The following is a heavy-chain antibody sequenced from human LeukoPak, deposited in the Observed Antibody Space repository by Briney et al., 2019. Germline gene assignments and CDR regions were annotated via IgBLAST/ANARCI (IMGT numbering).Heavy chain of an antibody. Sequence: SGTLSLTCTVSGGSISSSNYYWGWIRQPPGKGLGWLGCIHYGGSTYYNPSLKSRVTISVDTSKNQFSLKLSSVTAADTAVYYCARQLYYDFYSGPRGWFDPWGQGTLVTVSS. D-gene: IGHD3-3*01. J-gene: IGHJ5*02. CDR3: ARQLYYDFYSGPRGWFDP. CDR2: IHYGGST. V-gene: IGHV4-39*01. CDR1: GGSISSSNYY.